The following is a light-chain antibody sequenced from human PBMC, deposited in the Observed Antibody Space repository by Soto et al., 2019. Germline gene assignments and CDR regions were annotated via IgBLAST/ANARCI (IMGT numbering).Light chain of an antibody. CDR1: QSVLYSSNNKNY. CDR3: QQYYSTTLT. CDR2: WAS. J-gene: IGKJ4*01. V-gene: IGKV4-1*01. Sequence: DIVMTQSPDSLAVSLGERATINCKSSQSVLYSSNNKNYLAWYQQRPAQPPRLLISWASTRESGVPDRFSGSGSGTDFTLTISSLQAEDVAVYYCQQYYSTTLTFGGGTKVEIK.